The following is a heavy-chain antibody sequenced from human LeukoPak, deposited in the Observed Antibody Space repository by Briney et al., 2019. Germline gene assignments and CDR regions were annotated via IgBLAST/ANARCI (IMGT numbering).Heavy chain of an antibody. V-gene: IGHV3-21*01. CDR3: ARGPLAAAGDY. D-gene: IGHD6-13*01. CDR1: GFTFSSYS. CDR2: ISSSSSYI. Sequence: GGSLRLSCAASGFTFSSYSMNWVRQAPGKGLEWVSSISSSSSYIYYADSVKGRFTISGDNAKNSLYLQMNSLRAEDTAVYYCARGPLAAAGDYWGQGTLVTVSS. J-gene: IGHJ4*02.